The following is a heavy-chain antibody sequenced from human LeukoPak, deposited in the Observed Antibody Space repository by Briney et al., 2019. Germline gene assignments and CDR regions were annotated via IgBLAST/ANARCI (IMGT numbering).Heavy chain of an antibody. CDR2: IYYTGAT. D-gene: IGHD5-18*01. Sequence: SETLSLTCTGSGGSISSYYWSWIRLPPGKGLEWIGYIYYTGATYYNPSLKSRVTISLDTSKNQFSLKLSSVTAADAAVYYCARAGYSYGTGYYFDYWGQGALVTVSS. CDR1: GGSISSYY. J-gene: IGHJ4*02. V-gene: IGHV4-59*01. CDR3: ARAGYSYGTGYYFDY.